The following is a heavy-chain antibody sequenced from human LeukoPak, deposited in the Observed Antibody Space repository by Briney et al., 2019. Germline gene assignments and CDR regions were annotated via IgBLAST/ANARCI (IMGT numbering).Heavy chain of an antibody. V-gene: IGHV3-30*04. J-gene: IGHJ4*02. CDR2: ISYDGSNK. Sequence: GGSLRLSCAASGFTFSSYAMHWVRQAPGKGLEWVAVISYDGSNKYYADSVKGRFTISRDNSKNTLYLQMNSLRAEDTAVYYCARGDGRTDYFDYWGQGTLVTVSS. D-gene: IGHD5-24*01. CDR1: GFTFSSYA. CDR3: ARGDGRTDYFDY.